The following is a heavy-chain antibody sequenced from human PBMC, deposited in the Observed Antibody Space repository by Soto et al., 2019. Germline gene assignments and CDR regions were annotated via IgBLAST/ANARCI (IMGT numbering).Heavy chain of an antibody. J-gene: IGHJ4*02. CDR1: GFTFSSYG. CDR2: IWYDGSNK. D-gene: IGHD5-18*01. CDR3: ASLNSYGSIFDY. V-gene: IGHV3-33*01. Sequence: GGSLRLSCAASGFTFSSYGMHWVRQAPGKGLEWVAVIWYDGSNKYYADSVKGRFTISRDNSKNTLYLQMNSLRAEDTAVYYCASLNSYGSIFDYWGQGTLVTVSS.